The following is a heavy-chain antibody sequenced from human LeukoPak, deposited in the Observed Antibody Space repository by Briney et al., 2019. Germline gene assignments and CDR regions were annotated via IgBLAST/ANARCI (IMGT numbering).Heavy chain of an antibody. CDR3: ARDSTDTAMVPHFDY. D-gene: IGHD5-18*01. CDR1: GFTFSSYA. J-gene: IGHJ4*02. CDR2: ISYDGSNK. V-gene: IGHV3-30*01. Sequence: GGSLRLSCAASGFTFSSYAMHWVRQAPGKGLEWVAVISYDGSNKYYADSVKGRFTISRDNSKNTLYLQMNSLRAEDTAVYYCARDSTDTAMVPHFDYWGQGTLVTVSS.